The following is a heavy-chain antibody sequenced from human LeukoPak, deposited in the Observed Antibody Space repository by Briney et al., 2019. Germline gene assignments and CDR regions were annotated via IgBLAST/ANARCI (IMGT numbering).Heavy chain of an antibody. J-gene: IGHJ4*02. V-gene: IGHV4-34*01. CDR1: GGSFSGYY. CDR3: ARGPAGYCSGGSCYNIRPFDY. CDR2: INHSGST. Sequence: SETLSLTCAVYGGSFSGYYWSWIRQPPGRGLEWIGEINHSGSTNYNPSLKSRVTISVDTSKNQFSLKLSSVTAADTAVYYCARGPAGYCSGGSCYNIRPFDYWGQGTLVTVSS. D-gene: IGHD2-15*01.